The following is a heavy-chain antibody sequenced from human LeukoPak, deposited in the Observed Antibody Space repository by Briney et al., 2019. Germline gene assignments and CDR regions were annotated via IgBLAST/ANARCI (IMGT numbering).Heavy chain of an antibody. J-gene: IGHJ5*02. CDR3: ARSLGANTWVGNWFDP. CDR1: GGSISSPNHD. Sequence: SETLSLTCSVSGGSISSPNHDWAWVRQPPGQGLEWIGSIYYSGTTYYNLSLKSRFTLSVDTSQNPFSLKLSSVTAADTAIYFCARSLGANTWVGNWFDPWGQGTLVTVSP. V-gene: IGHV4-39*01. D-gene: IGHD3-10*01. CDR2: IYYSGTT.